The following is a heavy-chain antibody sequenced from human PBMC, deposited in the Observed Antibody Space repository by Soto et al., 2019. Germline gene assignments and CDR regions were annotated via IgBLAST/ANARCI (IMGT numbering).Heavy chain of an antibody. CDR2: ISNDGRVQ. CDR1: TISINVHG. D-gene: IGHD3-3*01. CDR3: ARDIWSGDYKWFDS. Sequence: AWGSLRLSCTSSTISINVHGIRFGRHAPAKGLEWLAFISNDGRVQYYADSVKGRFTISRDYSKNTVDLQMKSPRNEETAVYYCARDIWSGDYKWFDSWGPGTLVTVSS. J-gene: IGHJ5*01. V-gene: IGHV3-30*03.